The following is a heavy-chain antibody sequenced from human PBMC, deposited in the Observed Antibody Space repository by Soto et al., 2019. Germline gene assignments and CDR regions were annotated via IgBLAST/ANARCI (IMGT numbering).Heavy chain of an antibody. J-gene: IGHJ5*02. D-gene: IGHD5-18*01. Sequence: SETQSLTYTVSGGSISSYYWSCIRKPPGTGLVWIGSIYYSGSTNYNPSPKIRVTISVDTPNNQFSLKLSSVTAADTAVYYCARLQLWVLGMFDPWGQGTLVTVSS. V-gene: IGHV4-59*08. CDR3: ARLQLWVLGMFDP. CDR1: GGSISSYY. CDR2: IYYSGST.